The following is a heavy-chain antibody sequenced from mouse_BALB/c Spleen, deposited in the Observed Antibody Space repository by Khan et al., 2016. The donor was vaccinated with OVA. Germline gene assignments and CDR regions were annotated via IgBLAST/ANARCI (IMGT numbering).Heavy chain of an antibody. V-gene: IGHV5-17*02. CDR1: GFTFSSFG. CDR3: ARSGGNFHWYFDV. CDR2: MSSGSSTI. D-gene: IGHD2-1*01. J-gene: IGHJ1*01. Sequence: EVQGVESGGGLVQPGGSRKLSCAASGFTFSSFGMHWVRQAPKQGLEWVAYMSSGSSTIYYEDTVKGRFTISRDNPKNTLFLQMTSLRSEDTAMYYCARSGGNFHWYFDVWGAGTSVTVSS.